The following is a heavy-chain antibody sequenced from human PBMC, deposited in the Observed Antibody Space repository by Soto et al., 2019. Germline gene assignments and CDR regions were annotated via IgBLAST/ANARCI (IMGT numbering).Heavy chain of an antibody. D-gene: IGHD6-19*01. Sequence: GGSLRLSCAASGFTFSSYWMSWVRQDPGKGLEWVANIKQDGSEKYYVDSVKGRFTISRDDTKISLYLQMNSLRAEDTAVYYCARVSYNSGWYNDYWGQGILVTVSS. CDR3: ARVSYNSGWYNDY. V-gene: IGHV3-7*05. CDR2: IKQDGSEK. J-gene: IGHJ4*02. CDR1: GFTFSSYW.